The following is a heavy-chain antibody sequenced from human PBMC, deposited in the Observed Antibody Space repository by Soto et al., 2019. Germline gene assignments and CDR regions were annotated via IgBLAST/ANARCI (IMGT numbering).Heavy chain of an antibody. CDR3: ASDYDWELPTMDFQH. Sequence: QVQLVESGGGVVQPGRSVRLSCAASGFTFSSYAMHWVRQAPGKGLEWVAVISYDGSNKYYADSVKGRFTISRDNSKNTLYLQMNSLRAEDTAVYYCASDYDWELPTMDFQHWGQGTLVTVSS. D-gene: IGHD1-26*01. CDR2: ISYDGSNK. CDR1: GFTFSSYA. V-gene: IGHV3-30-3*01. J-gene: IGHJ1*01.